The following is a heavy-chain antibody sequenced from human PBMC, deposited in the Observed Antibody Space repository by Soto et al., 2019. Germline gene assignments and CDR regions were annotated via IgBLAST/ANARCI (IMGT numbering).Heavy chain of an antibody. CDR1: GGSIKSDV. Sequence: PSETLSLTCSVSGGSIKSDVWSWLRQPPGKGLEWIGYIYNNGGTNYNPSLMSRVTISRDTSQNHFSLTLSSVTASDTAVYYCARVITGTDVFDIWGRGTMVAVS. V-gene: IGHV4-59*01. CDR3: ARVITGTDVFDI. CDR2: IYNNGGT. J-gene: IGHJ3*02. D-gene: IGHD1-20*01.